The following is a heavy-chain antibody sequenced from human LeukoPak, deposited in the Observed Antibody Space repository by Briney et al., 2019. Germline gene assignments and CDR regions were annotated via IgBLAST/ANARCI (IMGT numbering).Heavy chain of an antibody. CDR1: GYTFNIYG. D-gene: IGHD3-16*01. V-gene: IGHV1-18*01. CDR3: AKDRVGAPPGDWEYLGASNCFDI. Sequence: GASVKVSFKASGYTFNIYGVNWVRQAPGQGLEWMGWIGTYNGNTNLAQKFKGRVTMTTDTATSTAYMELKSLRLDDTAVYYCAKDRVGAPPGDWEYLGASNCFDIWGQGTMVSVSS. J-gene: IGHJ3*02. CDR2: IGTYNGNT.